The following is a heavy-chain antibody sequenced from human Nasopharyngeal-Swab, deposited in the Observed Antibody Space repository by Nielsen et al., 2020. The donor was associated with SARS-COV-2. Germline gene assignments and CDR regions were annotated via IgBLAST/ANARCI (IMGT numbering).Heavy chain of an antibody. CDR3: AKDVVRGVRFY. D-gene: IGHD3-10*01. V-gene: IGHV3-23*01. J-gene: IGHJ4*02. CDR2: ISGSGGST. Sequence: GGSLRLSCAASGFTFSSYAMSWARQAPGKGLEWVSAISGSGGSTYYADSVKGRFTISRDNSKNTLYLQMNSLRAEDTAVYYCAKDVVRGVRFYWGQGTLVTVSS. CDR1: GFTFSSYA.